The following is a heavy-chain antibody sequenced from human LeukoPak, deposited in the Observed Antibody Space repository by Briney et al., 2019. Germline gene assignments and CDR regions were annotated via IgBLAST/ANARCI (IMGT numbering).Heavy chain of an antibody. CDR2: IKQDGSEK. V-gene: IGHV3-7*04. CDR1: GFTFGNYW. D-gene: IGHD6-19*01. J-gene: IGHJ3*02. Sequence: GGSPRLSCAASGFTFGNYWMTWVRQAPGKGLEWVANIKQDGSEKYYVDSVKGRFTISRDNAKNSLYLQMNSLRAEDTAVYYCARRSSGDAFDIWGQGTMVTVSS. CDR3: ARRSSGDAFDI.